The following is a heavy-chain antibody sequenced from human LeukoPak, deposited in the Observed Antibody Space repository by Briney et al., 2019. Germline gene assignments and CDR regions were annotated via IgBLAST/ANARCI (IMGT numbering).Heavy chain of an antibody. V-gene: IGHV3-7*01. CDR2: IKQDGGEK. J-gene: IGHJ4*02. Sequence: GGSLRLSCAASGFTFSSYWMRWVRQAPGKGLEWVANIKQDGGEKYYVDSVKGRFTISRDNAKNSLYLQMNSLRAEDTAVYYCARVGWELQFDYWGQGTLVTVSS. CDR1: GFTFSSYW. D-gene: IGHD1-26*01. CDR3: ARVGWELQFDY.